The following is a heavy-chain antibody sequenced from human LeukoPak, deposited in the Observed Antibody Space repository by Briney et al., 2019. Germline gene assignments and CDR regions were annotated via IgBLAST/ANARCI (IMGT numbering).Heavy chain of an antibody. Sequence: GGSLRLSCAASGFTFSSYAMSWVRQAPGKGLEWVSAISGSGGSTYYADSVKGRFTISRDNSKNTLYLQMNSLRAEDTAVYYCAKSLSGSPQKYGGVVAIFDYWGQGTLVTVSS. CDR1: GFTFSSYA. J-gene: IGHJ4*02. CDR3: AKSLSGSPQKYGGVVAIFDY. V-gene: IGHV3-23*01. D-gene: IGHD3-10*01. CDR2: ISGSGGST.